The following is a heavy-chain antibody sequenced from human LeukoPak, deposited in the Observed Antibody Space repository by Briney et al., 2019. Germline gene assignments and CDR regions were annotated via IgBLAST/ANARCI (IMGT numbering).Heavy chain of an antibody. CDR3: ARGVDTAMVDY. J-gene: IGHJ4*02. V-gene: IGHV4-4*07. D-gene: IGHD5-18*01. CDR2: IHTSGST. CDR1: GGSISSYY. Sequence: SSETLSLTCTVSGGSISSYYWSWIRQPAGKGLEWIGRIHTSGSTNYNPSLKSRVTMSVDTSKNQFSLKLSSVAAADTAVYYCARGVDTAMVDYWGQGTLVTVSS.